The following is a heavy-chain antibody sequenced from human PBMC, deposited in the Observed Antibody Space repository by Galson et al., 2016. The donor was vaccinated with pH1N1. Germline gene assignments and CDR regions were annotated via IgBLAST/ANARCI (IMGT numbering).Heavy chain of an antibody. CDR2: LYHSGST. Sequence: SETLSLTCAVSGYSISSGYYWAWIQQPPGKGLEWIGSLYHSGSTYYNPSLKSRVTISVDTSKNQFSLNLNSVTAADTAVYYCATYIVAPLFDAFDIWGQGTMVTVSS. CDR3: ATYIVAPLFDAFDI. CDR1: GYSISSGYY. D-gene: IGHD5-12*01. J-gene: IGHJ3*02. V-gene: IGHV4-38-2*01.